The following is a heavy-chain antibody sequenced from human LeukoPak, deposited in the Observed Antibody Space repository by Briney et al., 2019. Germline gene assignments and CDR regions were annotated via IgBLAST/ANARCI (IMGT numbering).Heavy chain of an antibody. D-gene: IGHD6-13*01. V-gene: IGHV1-2*04. J-gene: IGHJ4*02. CDR1: GYTFTGYY. CDR2: INPNSGGT. CDR3: ARAIAAAGTGPYYFDY. Sequence: ASVKVSCKASGYTFTGYYMHWVRQAPGQGLEWMGWINPNSGGTNYAQKFQGWVTMTRVTSISTAYMELSRLRSDDTAVYYCARAIAAAGTGPYYFDYWGQGTLVTVSS.